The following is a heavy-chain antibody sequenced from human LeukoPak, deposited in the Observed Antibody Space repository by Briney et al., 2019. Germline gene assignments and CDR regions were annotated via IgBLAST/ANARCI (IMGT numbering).Heavy chain of an antibody. CDR2: ISSSSSYI. V-gene: IGHV3-21*01. CDR3: ARRQQLVPNAFDI. Sequence: PGGSLRLSCAASGFTFSSYSMNWGRQAPGKGREWVSAISSSSSYIYYADSVKGRFTISRDNAKNSLYLQMNSLRAEDTAVYYCARRQQLVPNAFDIWGQGTMVTVSS. D-gene: IGHD6-13*01. J-gene: IGHJ3*02. CDR1: GFTFSSYS.